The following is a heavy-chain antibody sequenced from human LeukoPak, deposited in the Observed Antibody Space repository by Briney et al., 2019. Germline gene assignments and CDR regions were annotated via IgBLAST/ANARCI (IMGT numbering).Heavy chain of an antibody. V-gene: IGHV3-30*04. D-gene: IGHD5-18*01. CDR3: ARDPKGGYSYGWGAFDI. CDR1: GFTFSSYA. Sequence: PGGSLRLSCAASGFTFSSYAMHWVRQAPGKGLEWVAVISYDGSNKYYADSVKGRFTISRDNSKNTLYLQMNSLRAEDTAVYYCARDPKGGYSYGWGAFDIWGHGTMATVSS. CDR2: ISYDGSNK. J-gene: IGHJ3*02.